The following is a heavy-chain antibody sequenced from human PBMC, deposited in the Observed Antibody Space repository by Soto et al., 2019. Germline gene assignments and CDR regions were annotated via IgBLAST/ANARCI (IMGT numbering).Heavy chain of an antibody. CDR1: GFSVVRIY. J-gene: IGHJ6*02. Sequence: PGGSLELSFASLGFSVVRIYMSWVVPAPGNGLEWISIIYSAGNTYYADSVKGRFTISRDNSKNTLYLQMNSLGAEDTAVYYCARDFVVGGPTINYYYGMDVWGQGT. CDR2: IYSAGNT. V-gene: IGHV3-66*01. CDR3: ARDFVVGGPTINYYYGMDV. D-gene: IGHD1-26*01.